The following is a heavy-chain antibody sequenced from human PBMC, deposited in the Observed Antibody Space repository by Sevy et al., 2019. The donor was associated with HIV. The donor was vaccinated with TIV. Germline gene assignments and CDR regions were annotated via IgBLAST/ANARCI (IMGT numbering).Heavy chain of an antibody. D-gene: IGHD3-16*01. CDR2: IYWDDDK. V-gene: IGHV2-5*02. Sequence: SGPTLVNPTQTLTLTCTFSGFSLSTSGVGVGWIRQPPGKALEWLALIYWDDDKRYSPSRKSRLTNTKDTSKNQVVLTMTNMDPVDTATYYCAHRLAAGGLNWFDPWGQGTLVTVSS. CDR3: AHRLAAGGLNWFDP. CDR1: GFSLSTSGVG. J-gene: IGHJ5*02.